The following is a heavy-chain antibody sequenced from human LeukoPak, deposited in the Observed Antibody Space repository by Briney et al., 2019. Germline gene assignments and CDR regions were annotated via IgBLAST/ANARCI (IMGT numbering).Heavy chain of an antibody. V-gene: IGHV3-7*01. J-gene: IGHJ4*02. D-gene: IGHD3-22*01. CDR2: INPDGSAK. CDR3: ARENYYDSSGLPDFDY. CDR1: GFTFSSNW. Sequence: GGSLRLSCATSGFTFSSNWMSWVRQAPGKGLEWVASINPDGSAKHHVDSVKGRFTISRDNAKNSLYLQMNSLRAEDTAVYYCARENYYDSSGLPDFDYWGQGTLVTVSS.